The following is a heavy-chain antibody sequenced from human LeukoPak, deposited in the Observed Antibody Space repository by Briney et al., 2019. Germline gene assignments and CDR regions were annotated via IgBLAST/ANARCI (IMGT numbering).Heavy chain of an antibody. J-gene: IGHJ4*02. Sequence: SETLSLTCTVSGGSIISYYWSWIRQPPGKELEWIGYVYCRGTTNYNPSLKSRVTISVDTSKNQFSLNLTSVTAADTAVYYCARDRMNYDILTGYYSGYFDFWGPGTLVTVSS. V-gene: IGHV4-59*01. CDR1: GGSIISYY. CDR2: VYCRGTT. CDR3: ARDRMNYDILTGYYSGYFDF. D-gene: IGHD3-9*01.